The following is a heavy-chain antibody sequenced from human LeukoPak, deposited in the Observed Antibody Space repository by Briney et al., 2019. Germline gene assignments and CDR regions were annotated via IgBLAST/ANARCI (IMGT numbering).Heavy chain of an antibody. V-gene: IGHV3-53*01. Sequence: GGSLRLSCAASGFTVSSNYMSWVRQAPGKGLEWVSILYSGGSTYYEASVKGRFTISRDNSKNTLYLQMNSLRAEDTAVYYCARTGYYYDSSGYYPFDYWGQGTLVTVST. CDR1: GFTVSSNY. D-gene: IGHD3-22*01. CDR3: ARTGYYYDSSGYYPFDY. CDR2: LYSGGST. J-gene: IGHJ4*02.